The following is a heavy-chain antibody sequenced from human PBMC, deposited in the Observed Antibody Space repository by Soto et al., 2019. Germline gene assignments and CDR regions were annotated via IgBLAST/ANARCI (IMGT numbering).Heavy chain of an antibody. D-gene: IGHD3-16*01. CDR3: ARGGSWFDP. V-gene: IGHV4-59*11. J-gene: IGHJ5*02. CDR1: GDSIRSQQ. CDR2: IYFTGQT. Sequence: PSETLSLTCTVSGDSIRSQQWSWVRQPPGKGLEWIGYIYFTGQTYYNPSLESRVTISIDTSTNQFSLKLSSLTIADTAVYYCARGGSWFDPWGQGTLVTVS.